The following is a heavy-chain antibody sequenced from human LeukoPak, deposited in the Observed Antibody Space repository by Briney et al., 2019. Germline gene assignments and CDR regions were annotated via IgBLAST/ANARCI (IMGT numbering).Heavy chain of an antibody. CDR2: ISAYNGHT. CDR1: DYTFAKYG. J-gene: IGHJ3*02. Sequence: ASVKVSCKGFDYTFAKYGINWVRQAPGQGLEWMGWISAYNGHTNYIQKFQGRVTITIDTSTSTAYMDLRSLRSDDTAVYFCARDPGGNSGAFDIWGQGTMVTVSS. V-gene: IGHV1-18*01. D-gene: IGHD4-23*01. CDR3: ARDPGGNSGAFDI.